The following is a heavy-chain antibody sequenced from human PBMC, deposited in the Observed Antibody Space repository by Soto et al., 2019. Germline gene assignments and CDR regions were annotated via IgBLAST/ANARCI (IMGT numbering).Heavy chain of an antibody. Sequence: QVQLQESGPGLVKPSETLSLTCTVSGGSVSSGSYYWSWIRQPPGKGLEWIGDIYYSGSTNYNPSPKSRVTRSVDTSKNQFALKLSSVTAADTAVYYCARGVPYSYGYVSWFDPWGQGTLVTVSS. J-gene: IGHJ5*02. V-gene: IGHV4-61*01. D-gene: IGHD5-18*01. CDR2: IYYSGST. CDR1: GGSVSSGSYY. CDR3: ARGVPYSYGYVSWFDP.